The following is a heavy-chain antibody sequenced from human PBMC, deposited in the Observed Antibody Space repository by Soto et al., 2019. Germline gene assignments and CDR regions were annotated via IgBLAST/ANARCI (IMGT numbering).Heavy chain of an antibody. D-gene: IGHD3-16*01. CDR3: TREASSWGFAFDL. J-gene: IGHJ3*01. CDR1: GFTFSHYA. V-gene: IGHV3-23*01. CDR2: IFGSGAPT. Sequence: EVQLLESGGGLVQPGGSLRLSCAASGFTFSHYAMSWVSQAPGKGLQWVSTIFGSGAPTHYADSVKGRFGISRDNSNNMLFLEMNSLKDEDTAVYYCTREASSWGFAFDLWGQGTRVDVSS.